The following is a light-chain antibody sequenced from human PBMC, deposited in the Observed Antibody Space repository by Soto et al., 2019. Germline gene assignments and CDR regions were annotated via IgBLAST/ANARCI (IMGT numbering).Light chain of an antibody. Sequence: EIVLTQSPGTLSLSPGERATLSCRASQSVSSSYLAWYQQKPGQAPRLLIYGASSRATGIPDRFSGSRSGTDFTLTISRLEPEDLAVYYCQQYGSSPPTFGQGTKVEIK. V-gene: IGKV3-20*01. CDR2: GAS. CDR1: QSVSSSY. CDR3: QQYGSSPPT. J-gene: IGKJ1*01.